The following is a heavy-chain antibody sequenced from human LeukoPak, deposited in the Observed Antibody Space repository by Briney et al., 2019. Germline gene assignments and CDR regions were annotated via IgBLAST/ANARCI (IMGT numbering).Heavy chain of an antibody. V-gene: IGHV1-18*04. CDR1: GYTFTSYG. Sequence: EASVKVSCKASGYTFTSYGISWVRQAPGQGLEWMGWISAYNGNTNYAQKLQGRVTMTTDTSTSTACMELRSLRSDDTAVYYCARDQRAEGFGELYDYWGQGTLVTVSS. J-gene: IGHJ4*02. CDR3: ARDQRAEGFGELYDY. D-gene: IGHD3-10*01. CDR2: ISAYNGNT.